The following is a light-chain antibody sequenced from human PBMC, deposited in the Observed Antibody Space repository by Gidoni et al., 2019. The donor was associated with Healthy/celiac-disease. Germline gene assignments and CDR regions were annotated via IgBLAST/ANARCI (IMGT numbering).Light chain of an antibody. V-gene: IGLV1-51*01. Sequence: FSHPPSVSPAPGQKVTIPCPGSSSNIGNNYVSWYQQLPGTAPKLLIYDNNKRPSGIPDRFSGSKSGTSATLGITGLQTGGEADYYCGTWDSSLSAGVFGGGTKLTVL. J-gene: IGLJ3*02. CDR3: GTWDSSLSAGV. CDR1: SSNIGNNY. CDR2: DNN.